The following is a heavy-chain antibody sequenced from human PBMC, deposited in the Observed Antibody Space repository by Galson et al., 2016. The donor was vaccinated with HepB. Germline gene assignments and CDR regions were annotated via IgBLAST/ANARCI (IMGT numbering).Heavy chain of an antibody. J-gene: IGHJ5*02. V-gene: IGHV4-4*02. CDR3: TRVKGGCSRTSCVFDP. CDR1: SDSISSNNW. Sequence: SETLSLTCAVSSDSISSNNWWTWVRQSPGKGLEWIGEIFHTGTTFYNPALNSRVTISVDKSRNVFSLSLTSVTAADTAMYYCTRVKGGCSRTSCVFDPWGQGTLVTVSS. CDR2: IFHTGTT. D-gene: IGHD2-2*01.